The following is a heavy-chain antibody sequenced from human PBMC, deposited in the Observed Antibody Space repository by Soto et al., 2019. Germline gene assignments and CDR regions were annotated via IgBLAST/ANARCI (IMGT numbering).Heavy chain of an antibody. CDR3: ARVFSGDTMIVVVDGWFDP. CDR1: GGTFSSYA. V-gene: IGHV1-69*13. J-gene: IGHJ5*02. CDR2: IIPIFGTA. D-gene: IGHD3-22*01. Sequence: GASVKVSCKASGGTFSSYAISWVRQAPGQGLEWMGGIIPIFGTANYAQKFQGRVTITADESTSTAYMELSSLRSEDTAVYYCARVFSGDTMIVVVDGWFDPWGQGTLVTVSS.